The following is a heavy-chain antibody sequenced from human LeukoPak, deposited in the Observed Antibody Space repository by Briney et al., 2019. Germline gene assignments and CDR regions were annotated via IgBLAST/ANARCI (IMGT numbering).Heavy chain of an antibody. J-gene: IGHJ4*02. Sequence: RGSLRFSCAASALTFGTYALYWVGQGPGLGLEWVSYISSSSSTIYFPDSVKGRFTISRDNAKNSLYLQMNGLRDEDTAVYYCARDAGSGYFDYWGQGTLVTVSS. D-gene: IGHD6-19*01. V-gene: IGHV3-48*02. CDR2: ISSSSSTI. CDR1: ALTFGTYA. CDR3: ARDAGSGYFDY.